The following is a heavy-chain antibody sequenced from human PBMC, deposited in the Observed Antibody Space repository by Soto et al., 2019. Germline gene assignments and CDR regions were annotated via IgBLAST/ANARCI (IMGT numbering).Heavy chain of an antibody. CDR3: ARESEDLTSNFDY. CDR2: ISSTTNYI. CDR1: GFTFTRYS. V-gene: IGHV3-21*01. Sequence: GGSLRLSCAASGFTFTRYSMNWVRQAPGKGLEWVSSISSTTNYIYYADSMKGRFTVSRDNAKNSVYLEMNSLSAEDTAVYYCARESEDLTSNFDYWGQGTRVTFSS. J-gene: IGHJ4*02.